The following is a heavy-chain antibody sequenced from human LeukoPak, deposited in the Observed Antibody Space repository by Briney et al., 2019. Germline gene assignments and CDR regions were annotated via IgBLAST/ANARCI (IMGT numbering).Heavy chain of an antibody. CDR1: GFTFSHYY. V-gene: IGHV3-11*01. CDR2: ISSSGSTI. J-gene: IGHJ4*02. D-gene: IGHD3-3*01. Sequence: GGSLRLSCAASGFTFSHYYMSWIRQAPGKGLEWVSYISSSGSTIYYADSVKVRFTISRDNAQSSPYLQMNSLRAEDTAVYYCARETGIDDYDFWSGYDYWGQGTLVTVSS. CDR3: ARETGIDDYDFWSGYDY.